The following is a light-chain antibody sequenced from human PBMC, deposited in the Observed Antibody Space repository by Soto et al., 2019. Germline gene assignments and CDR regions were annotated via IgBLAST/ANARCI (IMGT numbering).Light chain of an antibody. V-gene: IGKV2-28*01. CDR2: FGS. Sequence: DIVMTQSPLSLPVTPGEPASISCSSSQSLLQSNGYNYLDWYLQKPGQSPQLLIYFGSYRASGVPDRFSGSGSCTDFTLKIKRVEAEDVGVYYCMQSQQSPPTFGQGTKLEI. J-gene: IGKJ1*01. CDR1: QSLLQSNGYNY. CDR3: MQSQQSPPT.